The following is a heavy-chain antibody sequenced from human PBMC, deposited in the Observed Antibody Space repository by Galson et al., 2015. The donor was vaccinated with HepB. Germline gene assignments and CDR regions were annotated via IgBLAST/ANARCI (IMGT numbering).Heavy chain of an antibody. CDR2: INPHNGNI. Sequence: SVKVSCKASGYTFTSYYSHWVRQAPGQGLEWMGKINPHNGNINYAQKFQGRVTMTRDTSTSTVYMELSSLRSEDTAVYYCARSPGYYDSSGDYWGHFDHWGQGTLVTVSS. J-gene: IGHJ4*02. V-gene: IGHV1-46*01. CDR3: ARSPGYYDSSGDYWGHFDH. D-gene: IGHD3-22*01. CDR1: GYTFTSYY.